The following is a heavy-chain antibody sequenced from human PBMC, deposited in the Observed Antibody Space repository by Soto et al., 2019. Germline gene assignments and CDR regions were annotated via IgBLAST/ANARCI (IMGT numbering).Heavy chain of an antibody. Sequence: EVQLVESGGGLVKPGGSLRLSCAASGFTFSSYSMNWVRQAPGKGLEWVSSISSSSSYIYYADSVKGRFTISRDNAKNSLYLQMTSLRAEDTAVYYCAGGVPADNYCYYYYAMDVWGQGTTVTVSS. CDR1: GFTFSSYS. J-gene: IGHJ6*02. CDR3: AGGVPADNYCYYYYAMDV. D-gene: IGHD2-2*01. V-gene: IGHV3-21*01. CDR2: ISSSSSYI.